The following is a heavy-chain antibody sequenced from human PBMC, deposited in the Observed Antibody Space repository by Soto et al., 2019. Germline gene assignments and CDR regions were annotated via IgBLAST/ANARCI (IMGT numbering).Heavy chain of an antibody. CDR2: IFHRGSA. D-gene: IGHD6-13*01. Sequence: SETLSLTCAVSGASITSTNWWSWVRPPPGKGLEWIGEIFHRGSANYNPSLKSRVTMSLDKSKNQFSLMVNSVTAADTAIYHCARYSAASGTYYFDYWGPGILVTVSS. J-gene: IGHJ4*02. V-gene: IGHV4-4*02. CDR3: ARYSAASGTYYFDY. CDR1: GASITSTNW.